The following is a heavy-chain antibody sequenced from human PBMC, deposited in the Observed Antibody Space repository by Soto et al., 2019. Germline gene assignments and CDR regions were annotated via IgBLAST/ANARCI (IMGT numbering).Heavy chain of an antibody. CDR3: ARSTNDYGDRH. D-gene: IGHD4-17*01. CDR2: MNPDSGNT. CDR1: GYTFTSYD. Sequence: QVQLVQSGAEVKKPGASVKVSCKASGYTFTSYDINWVRQATEQGLEWMGWMNPDSGNTGYAQKFQGRVTMTRNTSMSTAYMELSSLRSEYTAVYYCARSTNDYGDRHWGQGTLVTVSS. V-gene: IGHV1-8*01. J-gene: IGHJ4*02.